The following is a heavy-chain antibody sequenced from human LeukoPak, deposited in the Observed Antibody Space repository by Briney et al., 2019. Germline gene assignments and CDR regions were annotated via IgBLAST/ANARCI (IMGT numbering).Heavy chain of an antibody. CDR2: MNPNTGNT. D-gene: IGHD7-27*01. CDR1: GYTFPSYD. Sequence: ASVKISCKPSGYTFPSYDINWVRQAPGQGFEWMGWMNPNTGNTGYAQKLQGRVTMTRSTSIGTAYMELSSLRSEDTAVYYCARATREWGFDYWGQGTLVTVSS. J-gene: IGHJ4*02. CDR3: ARATREWGFDY. V-gene: IGHV1-8*01.